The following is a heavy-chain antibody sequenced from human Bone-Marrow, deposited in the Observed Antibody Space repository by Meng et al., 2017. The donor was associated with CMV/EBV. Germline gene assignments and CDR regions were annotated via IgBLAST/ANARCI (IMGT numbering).Heavy chain of an antibody. V-gene: IGHV3-73*01. Sequence: GESLKISCAASGFTFSDSAIHWVRQASGKGLEWVGHIRSKVNSYVTTYAASVRGRFTLSRDDSENTAYLQLDSLKTEDTAVYYCARPGGSSPGRSSGFDPWGQGTLVTVSS. J-gene: IGHJ5*02. CDR2: IRSKVNSYVT. D-gene: IGHD6-6*01. CDR3: ARPGGSSPGRSSGFDP. CDR1: GFTFSDSA.